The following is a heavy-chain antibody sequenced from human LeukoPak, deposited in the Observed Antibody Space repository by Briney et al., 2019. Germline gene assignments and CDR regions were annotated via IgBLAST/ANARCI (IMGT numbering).Heavy chain of an antibody. V-gene: IGHV3-48*02. D-gene: IGHD3-16*01. Sequence: GGSLRLSCAASGFTFSSCGMNWVRQAPGKGLEWVSYLSGSSSTIYYADSVRGRFTISRDNAKNSLFLQMNSLRDEDTAVYYCARVSNYDDSLRGEFDYWGQGTLVTVYS. CDR3: ARVSNYDDSLRGEFDY. CDR2: LSGSSSTI. J-gene: IGHJ4*02. CDR1: GFTFSSCG.